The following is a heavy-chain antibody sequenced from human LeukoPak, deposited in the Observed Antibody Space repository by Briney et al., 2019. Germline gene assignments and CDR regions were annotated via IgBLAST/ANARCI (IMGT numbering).Heavy chain of an antibody. CDR2: ISGSCGST. V-gene: IGHV3-23*01. J-gene: IGHJ4*01. Sequence: GGSLRLSCAASGFTFSSYAMSWVRKAPGTGLEWVSAISGSCGSTYYADSVKGRFTISRDNSKNTLYLQMNSLRAEDTAVYYCAKEIAIFGVVIDFDDGSQGTLVTVSS. CDR1: GFTFSSYA. CDR3: AKEIAIFGVVIDFDD. D-gene: IGHD3-3*01.